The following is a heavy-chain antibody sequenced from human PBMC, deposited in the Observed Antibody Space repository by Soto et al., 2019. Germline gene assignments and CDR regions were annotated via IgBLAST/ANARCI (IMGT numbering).Heavy chain of an antibody. CDR3: AKSGYYRTDNWFDP. J-gene: IGHJ5*02. CDR2: INSDGSST. CDR1: GFTFISYW. Sequence: WGSLRLSCAASGFTFISYWMHWVRQAPGKGLVWVSHINSDGSSTNYADSVKGRFTISRDNAKNTLYLQMNSLRAEDTAVYYCAKSGYYRTDNWFDPWGQGTLVTVSS. D-gene: IGHD3-22*01. V-gene: IGHV3-74*01.